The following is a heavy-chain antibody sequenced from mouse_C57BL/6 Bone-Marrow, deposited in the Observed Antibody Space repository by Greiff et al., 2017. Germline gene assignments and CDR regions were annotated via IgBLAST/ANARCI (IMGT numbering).Heavy chain of an antibody. CDR2: IYPRDGST. CDR1: GYTFTSYD. CDR3: ARLEFDGSSGDWYFDV. Sequence: VQLQQSGPELVKPGASVKLSCKASGYTFTSYDINWVKQRPGQGLEWIGWIYPRDGSTKYNEKFNGKATLTVDTSSSTASMELHRLTSEDSAVYFCARLEFDGSSGDWYFDVWGTGTTVTVSS. V-gene: IGHV1-85*01. D-gene: IGHD1-1*01. J-gene: IGHJ1*03.